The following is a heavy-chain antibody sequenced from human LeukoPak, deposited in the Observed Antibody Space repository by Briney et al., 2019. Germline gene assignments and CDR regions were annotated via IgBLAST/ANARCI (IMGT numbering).Heavy chain of an antibody. CDR3: ARDLACSGGSCYSS. CDR2: IIPIFGTA. J-gene: IGHJ5*02. CDR1: GGTFSSYA. Sequence: VASVKVSCKASGGTFSSYAISWVRQAPGQGLEWMGGIIPIFGTANYAQKFQGRVTITADESTSTAYMELSSLRSEDTAVYYCARDLACSGGSCYSSWGQGTLVTVSS. V-gene: IGHV1-69*01. D-gene: IGHD2-15*01.